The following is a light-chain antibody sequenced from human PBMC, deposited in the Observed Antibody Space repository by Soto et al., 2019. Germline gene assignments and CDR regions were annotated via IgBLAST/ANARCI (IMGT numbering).Light chain of an antibody. V-gene: IGLV2-14*03. Sequence: QSALTQPASVSGSPGQSITISCTGTKSDVGTYNYVSWYQQHPGKAPKLIISDVSNRPSGISNRFSGSKSGNTASLTISGLQAEDEADYYCSSFTSSATRVFGTGTKVTVL. CDR3: SSFTSSATRV. CDR2: DVS. CDR1: KSDVGTYNY. J-gene: IGLJ1*01.